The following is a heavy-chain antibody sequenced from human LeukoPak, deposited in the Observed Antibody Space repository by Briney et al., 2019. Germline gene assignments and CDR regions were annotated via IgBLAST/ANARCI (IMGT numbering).Heavy chain of an antibody. CDR2: IISDGSIT. D-gene: IGHD3-22*01. Sequence: TGGSLRLSCAASGFTFSSYWMHWVRQAPGKGLVWVSRIISDGSITTYADSVKGRFTISRDNAKNTLYLQMNSPRAEDTAVYYCARVVYYYDSSGYPGAFDIWGQGTMVTVSS. J-gene: IGHJ3*02. CDR3: ARVVYYYDSSGYPGAFDI. V-gene: IGHV3-74*01. CDR1: GFTFSSYW.